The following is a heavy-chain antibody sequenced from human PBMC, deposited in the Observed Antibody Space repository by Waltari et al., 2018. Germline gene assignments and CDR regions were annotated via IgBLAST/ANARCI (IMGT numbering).Heavy chain of an antibody. Sequence: QVQLVQSGAEVKKPGASVKVSCKASGYTFTSYAMHLVRQAPGQRLEWMGWINAGNGNTKYSQKFQGRVTITRDTSASTAYMELSSLRSEDTAVYYCARDQGIAVGDIWGQGTMVTVSS. CDR3: ARDQGIAVGDI. CDR2: INAGNGNT. J-gene: IGHJ3*02. D-gene: IGHD6-19*01. CDR1: GYTFTSYA. V-gene: IGHV1-3*01.